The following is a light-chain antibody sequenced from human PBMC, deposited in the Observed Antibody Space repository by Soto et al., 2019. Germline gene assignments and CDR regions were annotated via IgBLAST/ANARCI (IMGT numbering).Light chain of an antibody. CDR2: GIS. CDR1: QTVTNSF. J-gene: IGKJ1*01. V-gene: IGKV3-20*01. Sequence: ENVLTQSPGTLSLSPGERATLSCRASQTVTNSFFAWYQQKPGQAPRLLIYGISSRATGIPDRFSGSGSGTDFTLTISRLEPEDVATYYCQQYQKDTPGTFGQGTKVDIK. CDR3: QQYQKDTPGT.